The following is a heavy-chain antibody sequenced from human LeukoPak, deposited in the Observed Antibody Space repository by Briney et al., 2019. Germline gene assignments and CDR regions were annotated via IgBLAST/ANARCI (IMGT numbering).Heavy chain of an antibody. D-gene: IGHD3/OR15-3a*01. CDR3: ARAQWTAFDYYYYMDV. J-gene: IGHJ6*03. CDR2: IRSSSSSI. CDR1: GFTFSSYS. Sequence: GGSLRLSCAASGFTFSSYSMNWVRQAPGKGLEWVAYIRSSSSSIYYADSVKGRFTISRDNAKDSLYLQMNGLRAEDTAIYYCARAQWTAFDYYYYMDVWGKGTTVTVSS. V-gene: IGHV3-48*04.